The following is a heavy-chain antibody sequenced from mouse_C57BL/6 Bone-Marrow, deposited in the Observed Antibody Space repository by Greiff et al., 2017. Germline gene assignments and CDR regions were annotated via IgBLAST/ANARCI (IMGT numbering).Heavy chain of an antibody. Sequence: QVQLKQPGAELVKPGASVKMSCKASGYTFTSYWITWVKQRPGQGLEWIGDIYPGTGSTNYNEKFKGKATLTVDTSSSTAYMQLRSLSSEDSAVYYGARPYYSNYWYFDVWGTGTTVTVSS. J-gene: IGHJ1*03. V-gene: IGHV1-55*01. CDR2: IYPGTGST. CDR1: GYTFTSYW. CDR3: ARPYYSNYWYFDV. D-gene: IGHD2-5*01.